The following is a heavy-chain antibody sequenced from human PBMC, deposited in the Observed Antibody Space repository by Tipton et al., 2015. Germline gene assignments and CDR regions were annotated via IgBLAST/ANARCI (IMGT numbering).Heavy chain of an antibody. V-gene: IGHV1-18*01. CDR2: ISPYNGNT. D-gene: IGHD5-12*01. CDR3: ARGSNIVATPYYYGMDV. J-gene: IGHJ6*02. CDR1: GYTFTSYG. Sequence: VQLVQSGAEVKKPGASVKVSCKTAGYTFTSYGISWVRQAPGQGLEWMGWISPYNGNTKYAQKFQGRVTVTTDASTNTAYMELRSLRSDDTAVYYCARGSNIVATPYYYGMDVWGQGTTVTVSS.